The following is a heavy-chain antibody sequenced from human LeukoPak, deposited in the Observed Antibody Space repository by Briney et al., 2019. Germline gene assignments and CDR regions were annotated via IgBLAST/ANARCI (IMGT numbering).Heavy chain of an antibody. V-gene: IGHV4-59*01. CDR1: GGSISSYY. Sequence: PSETLSLTCTVSGGSISSYYWSWIRQPPGKGPEWIGYIFYSGSTNCNPSLKSRVTISVDTSKNQFSLNLSSVTAADTAIYYCARGTGYLGSNYGMDVWGQGTTVTVSS. CDR3: ARGTGYLGSNYGMDV. CDR2: IFYSGST. J-gene: IGHJ6*02. D-gene: IGHD3-22*01.